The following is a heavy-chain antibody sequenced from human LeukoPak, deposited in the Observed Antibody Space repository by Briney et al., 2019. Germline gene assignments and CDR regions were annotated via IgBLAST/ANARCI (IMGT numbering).Heavy chain of an antibody. CDR3: ARQGPTYYDFWSGHNDY. D-gene: IGHD3-3*01. Sequence: SETLSLTCTVSGGSISSSSYYWGWIRQPPGKGLEWIGSIYYSGSTYYNPSLKSRVTISVDTSKNQFSLKLSSVTAADTAVYYCARQGPTYYDFWSGHNDYWGQGTLVTVSS. J-gene: IGHJ4*02. V-gene: IGHV4-39*01. CDR1: GGSISSSSYY. CDR2: IYYSGST.